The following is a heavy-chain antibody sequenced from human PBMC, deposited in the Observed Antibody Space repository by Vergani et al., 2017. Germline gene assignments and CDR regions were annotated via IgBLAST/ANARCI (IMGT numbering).Heavy chain of an antibody. CDR2: ISGSGGFT. V-gene: IGHV3-23*01. D-gene: IGHD1-26*01. Sequence: EVQLLESGGNLVQPGGSLRLSCAASGFTFTNFAMTWVRQAPGEGLEWVSGISGSGGFTYYADSVKGRFTISRDNSKNSLYLQMNSLRTEDTALYYCASGSYSFDYWGQGTLVTVSS. CDR1: GFTFTNFA. CDR3: ASGSYSFDY. J-gene: IGHJ4*02.